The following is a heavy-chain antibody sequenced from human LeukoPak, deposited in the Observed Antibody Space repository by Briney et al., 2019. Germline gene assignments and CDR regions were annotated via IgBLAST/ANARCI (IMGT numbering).Heavy chain of an antibody. Sequence: ASVKVSCKASGYTFTSYGISWVRQAPGQGLEWMGWISAYNGNTNYAQKLQGRVTMTTDTSTSTAYMELRSLRSDDTAVYYCARVHPPVWWEQKGGFDYWGQGTLVTVSS. J-gene: IGHJ4*02. CDR3: ARVHPPVWWEQKGGFDY. D-gene: IGHD1-26*01. CDR2: ISAYNGNT. V-gene: IGHV1-18*01. CDR1: GYTFTSYG.